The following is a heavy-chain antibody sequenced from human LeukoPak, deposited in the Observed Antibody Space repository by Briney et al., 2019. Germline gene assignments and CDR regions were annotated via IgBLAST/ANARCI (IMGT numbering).Heavy chain of an antibody. CDR3: TRQYSGYEPTTDYFDY. V-gene: IGHV3-49*04. CDR1: GFTFSDYY. J-gene: IGHJ4*02. CDR2: IRSKAYGGTT. Sequence: SGGSLRLSCEASGFTFSDYYMSWVRQAPGKGLEWVGFIRSKAYGGTTEYAASVKGRFTISRDDSKSIAYLQMNSLKTEDTAVYYCTRQYSGYEPTTDYFDYWGQGTLVTVSS. D-gene: IGHD5-12*01.